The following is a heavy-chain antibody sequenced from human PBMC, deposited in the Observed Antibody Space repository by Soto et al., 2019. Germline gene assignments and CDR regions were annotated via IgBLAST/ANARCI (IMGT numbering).Heavy chain of an antibody. J-gene: IGHJ6*02. CDR2: IYYSGST. Sequence: SETLSLTCTVSGGSISSSSYYWGWIRQPPGKGLEWIGSIYYSGSTYYNPSLKSRVTISVDTSKNQFSLKLSSVTAADTAVYYCVRERGEMATIRDYYYGMDVWGQGTTVTVSS. CDR3: VRERGEMATIRDYYYGMDV. V-gene: IGHV4-39*01. D-gene: IGHD5-12*01. CDR1: GGSISSSSYY.